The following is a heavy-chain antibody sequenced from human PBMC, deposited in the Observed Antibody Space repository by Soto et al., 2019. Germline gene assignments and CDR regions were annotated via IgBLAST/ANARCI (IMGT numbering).Heavy chain of an antibody. CDR1: GYTFTSYA. CDR3: ARGESSTSCYDY. D-gene: IGHD2-2*01. CDR2: INAGNGNT. V-gene: IGHV1-3*01. J-gene: IGHJ4*02. Sequence: ASVKVSCKASGYTFTSYAMHWVRQAPGQRLEWMGWINAGNGNTKYSQKFQGRVTITRDTSASTAYMELSSLRSEDTAVYYCARGESSTSCYDYWGQGTLVTVSS.